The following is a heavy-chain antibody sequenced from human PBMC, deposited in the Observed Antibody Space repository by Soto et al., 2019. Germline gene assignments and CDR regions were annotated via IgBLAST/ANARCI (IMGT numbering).Heavy chain of an antibody. CDR3: ARRYYDFGSGYFSYMAYYFDY. CDR2: MNPNSGNT. Sequence: ASVKVSCKASGYTFTSYDINWVRQATGQGLEWMGWMNPNSGNTGYAQKFQGRVTMTRNTSISTAYMELSSLRSEDTAVYYCARRYYDFGSGYFSYMAYYFDYWGQGTLVTVSS. J-gene: IGHJ4*02. D-gene: IGHD3-3*01. CDR1: GYTFTSYD. V-gene: IGHV1-8*01.